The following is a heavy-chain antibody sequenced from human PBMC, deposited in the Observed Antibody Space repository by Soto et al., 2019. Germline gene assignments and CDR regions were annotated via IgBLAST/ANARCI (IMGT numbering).Heavy chain of an antibody. CDR3: PTPPTSSTIAFDY. Sequence: SDTLSLTCTVSGGSISSISYYWGWIRQSPGRGLEWIGSIYSSGTTYYNPSLKGRVTISVDTSKNQFSLKLSSVTAADAAVFYCPTPPTSSTIAFDYSGDGTLVTVSS. CDR1: GGSISSISYY. J-gene: IGHJ4*01. V-gene: IGHV4-39*01. CDR2: IYSSGTT. D-gene: IGHD6-13*01.